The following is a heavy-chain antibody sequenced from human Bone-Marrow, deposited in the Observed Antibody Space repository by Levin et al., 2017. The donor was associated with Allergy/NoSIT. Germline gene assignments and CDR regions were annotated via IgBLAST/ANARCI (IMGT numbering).Heavy chain of an antibody. CDR1: GYTFTHYY. Sequence: GESLKISCQASGYTFTHYYIHWVRQAPGQGLEWLGWINPNSGGKIYAQAFQGRLTLTRDTSMNTAYMDLSSLRSNDTAQYYCAKVSVPGNPYWYFDLWGRGTLVTVSS. V-gene: IGHV1-2*02. CDR3: AKVSVPGNPYWYFDL. D-gene: IGHD6-19*01. J-gene: IGHJ2*01. CDR2: INPNSGGK.